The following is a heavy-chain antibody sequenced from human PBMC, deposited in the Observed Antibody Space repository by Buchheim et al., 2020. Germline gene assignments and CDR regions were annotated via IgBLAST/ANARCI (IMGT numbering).Heavy chain of an antibody. CDR1: GFTFSSYA. Sequence: VQLLESGGGVVQPGRSLRLSCAASGFTFSSYAMHWVRQAPGKGLEWVAVISYDGSNKYYADSVKGRFTISRDNSKNTLYLQMNSLRAEDTAVYYCARDGIGGYNYYYYYGMDVWGQGTT. CDR3: ARDGIGGYNYYYYYGMDV. J-gene: IGHJ6*02. V-gene: IGHV3-30-3*01. CDR2: ISYDGSNK. D-gene: IGHD3-22*01.